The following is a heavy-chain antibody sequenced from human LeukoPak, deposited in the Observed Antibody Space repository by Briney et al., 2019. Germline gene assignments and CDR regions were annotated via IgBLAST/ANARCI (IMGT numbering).Heavy chain of an antibody. CDR1: GYTFTSYD. D-gene: IGHD3-16*01. V-gene: IGHV1-8*01. Sequence: ASVKVSCKASGYTFTSYDINWVRQATGQGLEWMGWMNPNSGNTGYAQKFQGRVTMTRDTSISTAYMELSRLRSDDTAVYYCARDLTYFLDYWGQGTLVTVSS. CDR3: ARDLTYFLDY. CDR2: MNPNSGNT. J-gene: IGHJ4*02.